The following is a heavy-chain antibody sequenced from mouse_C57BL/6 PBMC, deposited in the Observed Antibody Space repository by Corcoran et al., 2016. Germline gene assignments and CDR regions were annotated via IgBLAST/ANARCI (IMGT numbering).Heavy chain of an antibody. J-gene: IGHJ2*01. Sequence: QIQLVQSGPELKKPGETVKISCKASGYTFTTYGMSWVKQAPGKGVKWMGWINTYSGVPTYVDDFKGRFAFSLETSASTAYLQINNLKNEDTATYFCARGDGCLYFDYWGQGTTLTVSS. CDR3: ARGDGCLYFDY. CDR1: GYTFTTYG. V-gene: IGHV9-3*01. D-gene: IGHD2-3*01. CDR2: INTYSGVP.